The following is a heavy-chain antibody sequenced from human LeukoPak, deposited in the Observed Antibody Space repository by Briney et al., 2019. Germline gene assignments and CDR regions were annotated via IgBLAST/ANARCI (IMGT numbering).Heavy chain of an antibody. D-gene: IGHD6-13*01. Sequence: SETLSLTCTVSGGSISGGGYYWSWIRQHPGKGLEWIGYIYYSGSTYYNPSLKSRVTISVDTSKNQFSLKLSSVTAADTAVYYWARVGPSDSSTWGYWGQGTLVTVSS. CDR3: ARVGPSDSSTWGY. V-gene: IGHV4-31*03. J-gene: IGHJ4*02. CDR1: GGSISGGGYY. CDR2: IYYSGST.